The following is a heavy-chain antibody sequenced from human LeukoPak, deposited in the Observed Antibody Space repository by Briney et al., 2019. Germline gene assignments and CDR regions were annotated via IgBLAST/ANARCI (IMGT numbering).Heavy chain of an antibody. D-gene: IGHD3-3*01. Sequence: PGGSLRLSCAASGFTFSDYDMQWVRQARGKGLEWVAVIWYEGSNKYYADSVKGRFTISRDNSQSTLYLQINSLRAEDTAVYYCARKEGFGWSGSTNWFDPWGQGTLVTVSS. CDR1: GFTFSDYD. V-gene: IGHV3-33*01. CDR3: ARKEGFGWSGSTNWFDP. J-gene: IGHJ5*02. CDR2: IWYEGSNK.